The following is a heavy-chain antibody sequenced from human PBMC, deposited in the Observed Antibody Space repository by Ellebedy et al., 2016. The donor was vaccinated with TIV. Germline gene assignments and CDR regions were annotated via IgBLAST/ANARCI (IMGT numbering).Heavy chain of an antibody. V-gene: IGHV1-18*01. CDR2: ISTYNGNT. Sequence: ASVKVSXXASGYTFTSYGISWVRQAPGQGLEWMGWISTYNGNTNYAQKFQGRVTMTTVTSTSTAHMELRSLRSDDTAVYYCARNARSEYFQHWGQGTLVTVSS. CDR1: GYTFTSYG. D-gene: IGHD2-2*01. CDR3: ARNARSEYFQH. J-gene: IGHJ1*01.